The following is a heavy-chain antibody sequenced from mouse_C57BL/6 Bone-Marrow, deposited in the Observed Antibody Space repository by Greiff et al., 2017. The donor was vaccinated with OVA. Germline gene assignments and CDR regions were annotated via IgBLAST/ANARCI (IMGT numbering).Heavy chain of an antibody. CDR1: GFTFSSYG. CDR2: ISTGGSYT. J-gene: IGHJ3*01. CDR3: ARPAVVPFAY. Sequence: DVQLQESGGDLVKPGGSLKLSCAASGFTFSSYGMSWVRQTPDKRLEWVATISTGGSYTYYPDRLKGRSTFHRDNAKNTLYLEMSSLKSEDTAMYYCARPAVVPFAYWGQGTLVTVSA. V-gene: IGHV5-6*01. D-gene: IGHD1-1*01.